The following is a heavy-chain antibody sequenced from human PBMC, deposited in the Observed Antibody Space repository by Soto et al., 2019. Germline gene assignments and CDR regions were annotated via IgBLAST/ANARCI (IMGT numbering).Heavy chain of an antibody. D-gene: IGHD3-9*01. Sequence: GASVKVSCKASGYTFTSYDINWVRQATGQGLEWMGWMNPNSGNTGYAQKLQGRVTMTRNTSISTAYMELSSLRSEDTAVYYCARLYYDILTGYYLPDYWGQGTLVTVSS. V-gene: IGHV1-8*01. CDR2: MNPNSGNT. J-gene: IGHJ4*02. CDR3: ARLYYDILTGYYLPDY. CDR1: GYTFTSYD.